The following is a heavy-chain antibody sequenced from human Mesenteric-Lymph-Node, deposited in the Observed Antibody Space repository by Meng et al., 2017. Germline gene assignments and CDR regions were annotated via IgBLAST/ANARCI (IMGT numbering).Heavy chain of an antibody. J-gene: IGHJ4*02. CDR1: GYTFSGYY. Sequence: ASVKVSCKASGYTFSGYYMHWVRQAPGQGLEWMGWINPHSGDINYAQKFQGRITMTRDTSISTAYMELSRLRTDDTAVYYCARDGGSYYGSGARRGADCWGQGTLVTVSS. V-gene: IGHV1-2*02. CDR3: ARDGGSYYGSGARRGADC. CDR2: INPHSGDI. D-gene: IGHD3-10*01.